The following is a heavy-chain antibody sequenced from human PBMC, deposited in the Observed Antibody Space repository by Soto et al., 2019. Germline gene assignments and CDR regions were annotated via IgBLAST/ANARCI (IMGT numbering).Heavy chain of an antibody. V-gene: IGHV3-23*01. CDR3: AKDAVYNDGLWLVSD. Sequence: PEGSLWLSCVVSGGSFSYDIIWVRQAPGKGQEWVSGITGGGNTEYAASVKGRFTISRDNSKNTVYLQMNSLRAEDTAMYYCAKDAVYNDGLWLVSDWGQGTLVTVSS. CDR1: GGSFSYD. D-gene: IGHD5-12*01. J-gene: IGHJ4*02. CDR2: ITGGGNT.